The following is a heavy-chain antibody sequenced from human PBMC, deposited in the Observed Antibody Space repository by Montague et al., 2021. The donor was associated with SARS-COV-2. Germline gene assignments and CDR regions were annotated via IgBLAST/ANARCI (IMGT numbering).Heavy chain of an antibody. Sequence: SETLSLTCTVSGGSISSYYWSWIRQPPGKGLEWIGYIYYSGSTNYNPSLKSRVTISVDTSKNQFSLKLSSVTAADTAVYYCARAPVAHITIFGVVTSFDHWGKGTLVTVSS. V-gene: IGHV4-59*01. D-gene: IGHD3-3*01. CDR2: IYYSGST. CDR1: GGSISSYY. J-gene: IGHJ4*02. CDR3: ARAPVAHITIFGVVTSFDH.